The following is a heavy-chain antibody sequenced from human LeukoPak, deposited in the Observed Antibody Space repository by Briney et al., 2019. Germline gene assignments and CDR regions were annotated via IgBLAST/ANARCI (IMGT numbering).Heavy chain of an antibody. D-gene: IGHD3-10*01. CDR3: ARGPIGGFDY. V-gene: IGHV5-51*01. J-gene: IGHJ4*02. CDR1: GYSFTSYW. Sequence: ESLKISCKGLGYSFTSYWIGWVRQIPGKGRELVVGIYPVVSDTTYSPSFPGQVTISADKSISTAYLHWSTLTASDTAMYYCARGPIGGFDYWGQGTLVTVSS. CDR2: IYPVVSDT.